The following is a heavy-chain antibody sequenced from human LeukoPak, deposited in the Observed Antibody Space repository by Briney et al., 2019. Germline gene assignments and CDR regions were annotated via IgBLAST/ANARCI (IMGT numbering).Heavy chain of an antibody. CDR3: ARHFGKVGATHDY. D-gene: IGHD1-26*01. V-gene: IGHV4-34*01. CDR2: INHSGST. J-gene: IGHJ4*02. CDR1: GGSFSGYY. Sequence: SETLSLTCAVYGGSFSGYYWSWIRQPPGKGLEWIGEINHSGSTNYNPSLKSRVTISVDTSKSQFSLKLSSVTAADTAVYYCARHFGKVGATHDYWGQGTLVTVSS.